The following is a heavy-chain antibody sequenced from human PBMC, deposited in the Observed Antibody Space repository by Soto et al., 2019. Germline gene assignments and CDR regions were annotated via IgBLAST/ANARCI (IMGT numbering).Heavy chain of an antibody. CDR2: ISAGGNTK. Sequence: QVQLVESGGGVVQPGTSLRLACAASGFTLSNIGMQWVRQAPGKGLEWVAVISAGGNTKYYVDSVKGRFIISRDNSKNTLFLQINSLRTEDTAMYYCAKESGGERYAAYFDYWGQGIMVTVSS. CDR3: AKESGGERYAAYFDY. D-gene: IGHD2-21*01. V-gene: IGHV3-30*18. CDR1: GFTLSNIG. J-gene: IGHJ4*02.